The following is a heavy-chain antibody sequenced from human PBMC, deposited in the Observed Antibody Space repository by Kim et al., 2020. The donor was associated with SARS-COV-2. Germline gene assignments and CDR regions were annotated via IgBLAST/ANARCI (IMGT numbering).Heavy chain of an antibody. CDR2: IYYSGST. J-gene: IGHJ2*01. CDR1: GGSISSSSYY. D-gene: IGHD3-22*01. Sequence: SETLSLTCTVSGGSISSSSYYWGWIRQPPGKGLEWIGRIYYSGSTYYNPSLKSRVTISVDTSKNQFSLKLSSVTAADTAVYYCARQFGRVTMIVVVIRAPVSFDLWGRGTLVTVSS. V-gene: IGHV4-39*01. CDR3: ARQFGRVTMIVVVIRAPVSFDL.